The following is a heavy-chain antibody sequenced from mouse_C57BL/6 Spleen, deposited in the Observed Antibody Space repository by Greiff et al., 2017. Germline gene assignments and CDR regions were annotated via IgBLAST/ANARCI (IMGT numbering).Heavy chain of an antibody. D-gene: IGHD1-1*01. CDR3: ARGHYYGSSYWYFDV. J-gene: IGHJ1*03. CDR1: GYAFSSYW. Sequence: QVQLQQSGAELVKPGASVKISCKASGYAFSSYWMNWVKQRPGKGLEWIGQIYPGDGDTNYNGKFKGKATLTADKSSSTAYMQLSSLTSEDSAVXFCARGHYYGSSYWYFDVWGTGTTVTVSS. V-gene: IGHV1-80*01. CDR2: IYPGDGDT.